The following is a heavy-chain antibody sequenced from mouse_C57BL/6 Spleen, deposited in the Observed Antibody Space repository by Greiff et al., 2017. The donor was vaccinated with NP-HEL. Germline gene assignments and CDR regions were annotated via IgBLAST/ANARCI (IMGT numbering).Heavy chain of an antibody. Sequence: QVHVKQSGAELVKPGASVKLSCKASGYTFTSYWMHWVKQRPGQGLEWIGMIHPNSGSTNYNEKFKSKATLTVDKSSSTAYMQLSSLTSEDSAVYYCARAWEGYFDYWGQGTTLTVSS. D-gene: IGHD4-1*01. CDR1: GYTFTSYW. J-gene: IGHJ2*01. CDR3: ARAWEGYFDY. V-gene: IGHV1-64*01. CDR2: IHPNSGST.